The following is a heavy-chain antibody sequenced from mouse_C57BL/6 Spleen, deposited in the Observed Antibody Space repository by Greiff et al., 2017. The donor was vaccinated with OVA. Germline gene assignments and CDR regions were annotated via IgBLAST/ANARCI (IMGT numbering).Heavy chain of an antibody. J-gene: IGHJ2*01. CDR1: GFTFSNYW. Sequence: EVKLMESGGGLVQPGGSMKLSCVASGFTFSNYWMNWVRQSPEKGLEWVAQIRLKSDNYATHYAESVKGRFTISRDDSKSSVYQQMNNLRAEDTGIYYCTGSTVVRYWGQGTTLTVSS. CDR3: TGSTVVRY. V-gene: IGHV6-3*01. D-gene: IGHD1-1*01. CDR2: IRLKSDNYAT.